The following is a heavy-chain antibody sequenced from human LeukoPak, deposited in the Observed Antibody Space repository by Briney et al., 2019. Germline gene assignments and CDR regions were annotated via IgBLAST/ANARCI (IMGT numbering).Heavy chain of an antibody. Sequence: SETLSLTCAVYGGSFSGYYWSWIRQPAGEGLEWIGRIYTSGSTNYNPSLKSRVTISVDTSKNQFSLKLSSVTAADTAVYYCARDRMLLFSVSDAFDIWGQGTMVTVSS. CDR1: GGSFSGYY. CDR2: IYTSGST. D-gene: IGHD2-2*01. J-gene: IGHJ3*02. V-gene: IGHV4-4*07. CDR3: ARDRMLLFSVSDAFDI.